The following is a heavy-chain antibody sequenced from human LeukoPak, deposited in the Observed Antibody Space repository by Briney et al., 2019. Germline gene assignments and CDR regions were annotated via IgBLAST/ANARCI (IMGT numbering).Heavy chain of an antibody. J-gene: IGHJ4*02. D-gene: IGHD5-12*01. V-gene: IGHV1-18*01. Sequence: ASVKVSCKASGYTFTSYGISWVRQAPGQGREGMGWISAYNGNTNYAQKLQGRVTMTTDTSTSTAYMELRRLRSDDTAVYYCARRDIVATIDYWGQGTLVTVSS. CDR3: ARRDIVATIDY. CDR2: ISAYNGNT. CDR1: GYTFTSYG.